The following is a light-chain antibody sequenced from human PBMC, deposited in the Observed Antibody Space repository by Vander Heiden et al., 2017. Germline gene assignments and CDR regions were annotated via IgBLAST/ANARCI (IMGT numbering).Light chain of an antibody. Sequence: DIQMTQSPSTLSASVGDGVTITCRASQSISDWLAWYQQKPGKAPKLLIYKASTLETGVPSRFSGSGSGTEFTLTISSLQPDDFATYYCQQYNSYLWTFGEGTKVEIK. J-gene: IGKJ1*01. CDR1: QSISDW. CDR2: KAS. CDR3: QQYNSYLWT. V-gene: IGKV1-5*03.